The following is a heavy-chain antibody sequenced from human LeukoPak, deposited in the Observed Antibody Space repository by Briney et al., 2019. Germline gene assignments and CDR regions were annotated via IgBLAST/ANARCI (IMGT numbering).Heavy chain of an antibody. CDR2: IYYSGST. CDR3: TREGGTRAYYYYGMDV. D-gene: IGHD6-25*01. Sequence: PSETLSLTCTVSGGSISSGGYNWNWIRQHPGKGLEWTGYIYYSGSTYYNPSLKSRLTISVDTSKNQFSLKLSSVTAADTAVYYCTREGGTRAYYYYGMDVWGQGTTVTVSS. V-gene: IGHV4-31*03. J-gene: IGHJ6*02. CDR1: GGSISSGGYN.